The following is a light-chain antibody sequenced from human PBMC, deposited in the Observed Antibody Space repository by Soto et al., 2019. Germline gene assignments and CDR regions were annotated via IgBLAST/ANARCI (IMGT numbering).Light chain of an antibody. CDR2: GAS. J-gene: IGKJ3*01. CDR1: QNVGSGY. CDR3: QQYGSPPFT. V-gene: IGKV3-20*01. Sequence: EIVLTQSPGTLSLSPGERATLSCRASQNVGSGYIAWYQQHPGQAPRLLLYGASTRAIGIPDRFGGSGSGTDFTLTIGRLEPEDFAVYYCQQYGSPPFTFGPGTKVDF.